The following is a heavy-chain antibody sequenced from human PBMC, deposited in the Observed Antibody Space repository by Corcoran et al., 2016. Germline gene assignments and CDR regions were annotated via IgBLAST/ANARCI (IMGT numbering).Heavy chain of an antibody. J-gene: IGHJ4*02. CDR3: AGARDYIVATISSWRDGYYKARTPHKYYFYY. D-gene: IGHD5-12*01. CDR1: GGSFSGYY. CDR2: INHSGST. V-gene: IGHV4-34*01. Sequence: QVQLQQWGAGLLKPSETLSLTCAVYGGSFSGYYWSWIRQPPGKGLEWIGEINHSGSTNYNPSLKSRVTISVDTSKNQFSLKLSSVTAADTTVYYCAGARDYIVATISSWRDGYYKARTPHKYYFYYWGQGTLVTVSS.